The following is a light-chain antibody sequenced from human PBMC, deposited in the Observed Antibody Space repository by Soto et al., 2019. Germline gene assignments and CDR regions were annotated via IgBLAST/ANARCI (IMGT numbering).Light chain of an antibody. CDR2: RTS. CDR1: QSVSIN. CDR3: QQYSTLPPYT. Sequence: EIVMTQSPATLSVSPGERATLSCRASQSVSINLAWYQQRPGQPPRLLIYRTSTRATGIPARFSGSGSGREFTLTISSLQSEDSAVYYCQQYSTLPPYTFGQGTKLEIK. V-gene: IGKV3-15*01. J-gene: IGKJ2*01.